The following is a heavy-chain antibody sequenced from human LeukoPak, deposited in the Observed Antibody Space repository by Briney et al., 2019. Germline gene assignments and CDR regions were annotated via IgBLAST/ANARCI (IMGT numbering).Heavy chain of an antibody. CDR3: AREGGGYCSGGSCYEALDRAFDI. V-gene: IGHV1-2*02. Sequence: GASVKVSCKASGYTFTGFYMHWVRQAPGQGLEWMGWINPNSGGTNYAQKFQGRVTMTRDTSISTAYMELSRLRSDDTAVYYCAREGGGYCSGGSCYEALDRAFDIWGQGTMVTVSS. CDR1: GYTFTGFY. J-gene: IGHJ3*02. D-gene: IGHD2-15*01. CDR2: INPNSGGT.